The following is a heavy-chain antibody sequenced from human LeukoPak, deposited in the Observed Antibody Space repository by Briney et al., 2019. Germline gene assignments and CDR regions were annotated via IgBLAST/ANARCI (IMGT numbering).Heavy chain of an antibody. CDR3: AKDYGWFGELLFGNFDY. Sequence: GGSLRLSCAASGFTFSWYWMSWVRQAPDKGLEWVANINQDGNERYYADSVKGRFTISRDNAKNSLYLQMNSLRAEDTAVYYCAKDYGWFGELLFGNFDYWGQGTLVTVSS. V-gene: IGHV3-7*01. J-gene: IGHJ4*02. CDR2: INQDGNER. D-gene: IGHD3-10*01. CDR1: GFTFSWYW.